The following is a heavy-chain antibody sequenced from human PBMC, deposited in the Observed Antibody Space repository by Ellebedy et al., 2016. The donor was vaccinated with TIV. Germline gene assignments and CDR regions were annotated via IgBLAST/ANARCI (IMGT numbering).Heavy chain of an antibody. Sequence: SETLSLXCAVEGGAFSGYFWSWIRQSPGKGLEWIGEINHSGSTNYNPSLKSRVTMSVDTTKKHISLRLSSVTAADTAVYYCARVTNRYYDSSLYNNYFDPWGQGTLVTVSS. CDR3: ARVTNRYYDSSLYNNYFDP. V-gene: IGHV4-34*01. J-gene: IGHJ5*02. CDR1: GGAFSGYF. CDR2: INHSGST. D-gene: IGHD3-22*01.